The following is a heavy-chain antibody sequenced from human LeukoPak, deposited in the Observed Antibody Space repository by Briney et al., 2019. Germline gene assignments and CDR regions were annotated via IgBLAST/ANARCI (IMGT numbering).Heavy chain of an antibody. V-gene: IGHV4-59*08. CDR3: ARNYDYVWGSYRYYWFDP. J-gene: IGHJ5*02. Sequence: SETLSLTCTVSGGSISSYYWSWIRQPPGKGLEWIGYIYYSGSTNYNPSLKSRVTISVDTSKNQFSLKLSSVTAADTAVYYCARNYDYVWGSYRYYWFDPWGQGTLVTVSS. CDR1: GGSISSYY. CDR2: IYYSGST. D-gene: IGHD3-16*02.